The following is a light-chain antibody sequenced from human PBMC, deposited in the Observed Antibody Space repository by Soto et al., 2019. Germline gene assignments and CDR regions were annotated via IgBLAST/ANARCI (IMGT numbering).Light chain of an antibody. CDR3: QPANSFPLT. J-gene: IGKJ4*01. Sequence: DIQMTQSPSSVSASVGDRVTITCRVSQGISSWLAWYQHHPGKAPKLLIYAATNLQSGVPSRFSGSGCGTDFTLTICSWQREGFAAFQCQPANSFPLTFGGGTKVETK. CDR1: QGISSW. CDR2: AAT. V-gene: IGKV1-12*01.